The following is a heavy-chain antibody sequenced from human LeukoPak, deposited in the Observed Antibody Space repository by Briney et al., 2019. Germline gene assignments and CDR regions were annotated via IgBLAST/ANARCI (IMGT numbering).Heavy chain of an antibody. J-gene: IGHJ4*02. V-gene: IGHV3-66*01. D-gene: IGHD6-19*01. Sequence: GGSLRLSCAASGFIVSSNYMSWVRQAPGKGLERVSVIYSGGSTQYADSVKGRFTISRDSSKNTLYLQMNSLRAEDTAVYYCARVPVAVPSMIDWGQGTLVTVSS. CDR2: IYSGGST. CDR1: GFIVSSNY. CDR3: ARVPVAVPSMID.